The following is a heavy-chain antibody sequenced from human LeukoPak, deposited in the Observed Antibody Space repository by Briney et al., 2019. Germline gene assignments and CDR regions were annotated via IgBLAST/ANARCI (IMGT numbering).Heavy chain of an antibody. Sequence: SETLSLTCTVSGCSLSSGYYWGFIRQPPGKGLEWIGTLHHSGNTSYNPSLKSRVIMSVDTSNNHFSLNLISVTAADTAVYYCARQSVIDYYYGMDVWGQGTTVTVSS. J-gene: IGHJ6*02. V-gene: IGHV4-38-2*02. CDR1: GCSLSSGYY. CDR2: LHHSGNT. CDR3: ARQSVIDYYYGMDV. D-gene: IGHD2-21*01.